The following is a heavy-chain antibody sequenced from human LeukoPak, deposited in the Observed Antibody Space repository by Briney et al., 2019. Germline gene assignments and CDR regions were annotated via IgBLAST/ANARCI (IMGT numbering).Heavy chain of an antibody. CDR3: ARRTFYSSGYDY. Sequence: PSETLSLTCTVSGGSISSYYWSWIRQPPGKGLEWIGYIYNSGTTNYNPSLKSRVTISVDTSENQFSLKLSSVTAADTAVYYCARRTFYSSGYDYWGQGTLVTVSS. CDR1: GGSISSYY. D-gene: IGHD6-19*01. V-gene: IGHV4-59*08. CDR2: IYNSGTT. J-gene: IGHJ4*02.